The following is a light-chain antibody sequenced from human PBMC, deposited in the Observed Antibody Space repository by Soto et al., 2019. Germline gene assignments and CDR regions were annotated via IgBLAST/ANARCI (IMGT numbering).Light chain of an antibody. Sequence: QSALTQPRSVSGSPGQSVTISCTGTSSDVGRYNYVSWYQHHPGKAPKLMIYGVNERPSGVPDRFSGSKSGNTASLGISGLRSEDEADYFCAVWDDSLSGVVFGGGTKLTVL. V-gene: IGLV2-11*01. J-gene: IGLJ2*01. CDR1: SSDVGRYNY. CDR2: GVN. CDR3: AVWDDSLSGVV.